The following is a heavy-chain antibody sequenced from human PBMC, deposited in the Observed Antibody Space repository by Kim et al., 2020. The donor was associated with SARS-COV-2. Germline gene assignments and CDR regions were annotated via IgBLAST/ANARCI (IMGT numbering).Heavy chain of an antibody. D-gene: IGHD3-3*01. Sequence: ASVKVSCKASGYTFSDYAITWVRQAPGQGLEWMGWISGYTGNISYAQKFQTRITMTTDTSTCTAYLELRILASDDTAVYYCARIRFLEWSDFDYWGQGTLVIVSS. J-gene: IGHJ4*02. V-gene: IGHV1-18*01. CDR1: GYTFSDYA. CDR2: ISGYTGNI. CDR3: ARIRFLEWSDFDY.